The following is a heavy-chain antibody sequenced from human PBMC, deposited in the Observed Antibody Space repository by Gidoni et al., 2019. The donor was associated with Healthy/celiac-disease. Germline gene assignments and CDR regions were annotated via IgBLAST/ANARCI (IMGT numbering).Heavy chain of an antibody. Sequence: EVQLVESGGGLVKPGGSLGLSCSASGFTFSSYSMNWVRQAPGKGLEWVSAISSSSSYIYYADSVKGRFTISRDNAKNSLYLQMNSLRAEDTAVYYCARDREEDGSGSFHEYAHDAFDIWGQGTMVTVSS. J-gene: IGHJ3*02. CDR2: ISSSSSYI. D-gene: IGHD3-10*01. V-gene: IGHV3-21*01. CDR1: GFTFSSYS. CDR3: ARDREEDGSGSFHEYAHDAFDI.